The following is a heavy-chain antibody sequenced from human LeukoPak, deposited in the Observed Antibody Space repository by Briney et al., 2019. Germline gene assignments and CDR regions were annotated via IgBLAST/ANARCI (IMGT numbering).Heavy chain of an antibody. CDR3: ASIYGSGSYHQDY. D-gene: IGHD3-10*01. V-gene: IGHV3-74*01. Sequence: GGSLRLSCAASGFTFSSYWMNWVRQAPGKGLVWVSRINSDGSSTSYADSVKGRFTISRDNAKNTLYLQMNSLRAEDTAVYYCASIYGSGSYHQDYWGQGTLVTVSS. J-gene: IGHJ4*02. CDR2: INSDGSST. CDR1: GFTFSSYW.